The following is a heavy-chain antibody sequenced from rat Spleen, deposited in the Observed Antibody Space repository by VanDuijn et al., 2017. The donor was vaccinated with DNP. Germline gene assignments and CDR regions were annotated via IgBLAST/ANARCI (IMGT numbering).Heavy chain of an antibody. V-gene: IGHV5-58*01. Sequence: EVQLVETGGDLVQPGRSLKLSCKVSGFTFNNYWMAWIRQVPGKGLEWIASINTDGGSTYYPDSVKGRFTISRDNAENTVYLQMNSLRSEDTATYYCAKRPFYYDGSYYYVDAMDAWGQGTSVTVSS. J-gene: IGHJ4*01. CDR2: INTDGGST. D-gene: IGHD1-12*02. CDR1: GFTFNNYW. CDR3: AKRPFYYDGSYYYVDAMDA.